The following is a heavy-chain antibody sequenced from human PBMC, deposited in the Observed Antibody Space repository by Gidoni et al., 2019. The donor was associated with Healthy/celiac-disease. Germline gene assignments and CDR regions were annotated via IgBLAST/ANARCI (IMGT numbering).Heavy chain of an antibody. V-gene: IGHV1-58*01. CDR1: GFTFTSSA. Sequence: QMQLVQSGPAVKKPGTSVKVPCKASGFTFTSSAVPWVRQARGQRLEWIGWIVVGSGNTNYAQKFQERVTITRDMSTSTAYMELSSLRSEDTAVYYCAALARSGWIPLWDFKHWGQGTLVTVSS. J-gene: IGHJ1*01. CDR2: IVVGSGNT. D-gene: IGHD6-19*01. CDR3: AALARSGWIPLWDFKH.